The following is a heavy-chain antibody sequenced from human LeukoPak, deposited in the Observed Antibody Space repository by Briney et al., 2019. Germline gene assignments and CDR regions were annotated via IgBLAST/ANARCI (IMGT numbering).Heavy chain of an antibody. CDR2: INPVDSEI. CDR3: GRQGCITTCCHTIDH. Sequence: HGASMQISCKGSGSTYTKSWIAWVRPLPGKGLELLGIINPVDSEIRYSAPFQGQVTISDDKSISTALLQWNSLQASDSAIYDCGRQGCITTCCHTIDHWGQGTLVTVSS. J-gene: IGHJ4*02. CDR1: GSTYTKSW. D-gene: IGHD3-10*01. V-gene: IGHV5-51*01.